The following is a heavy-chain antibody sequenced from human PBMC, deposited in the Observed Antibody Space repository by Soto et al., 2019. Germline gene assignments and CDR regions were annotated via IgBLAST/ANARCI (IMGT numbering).Heavy chain of an antibody. J-gene: IGHJ4*02. V-gene: IGHV3-23*01. Sequence: GGSLRLSCAASGFTFSSYAMSWVRQAPGKGLEWVSAISGSGGSTYYADSVKGRFTISRDNSKNTLYLQMNSLRAEDTAVYYCAKFTLGAHYDSSGYMSVPIDYWGQGTLVTVSS. D-gene: IGHD3-22*01. CDR1: GFTFSSYA. CDR2: ISGSGGST. CDR3: AKFTLGAHYDSSGYMSVPIDY.